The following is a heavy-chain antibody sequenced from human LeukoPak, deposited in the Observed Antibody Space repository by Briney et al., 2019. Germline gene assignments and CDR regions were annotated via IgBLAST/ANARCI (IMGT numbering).Heavy chain of an antibody. CDR3: AKIPVVVVAASYYFDY. CDR1: GFTFSSYA. J-gene: IGHJ4*02. Sequence: GGSLRLSCAASGFTFSSYAMSWVRQAPGKGLEWVSAISGSGGSTYYADSVKGRFTISRDNSKNTLYLQMNSLRAEDTAVYYCAKIPVVVVAASYYFDYWGQGTLVTVSS. V-gene: IGHV3-23*01. CDR2: ISGSGGST. D-gene: IGHD2-15*01.